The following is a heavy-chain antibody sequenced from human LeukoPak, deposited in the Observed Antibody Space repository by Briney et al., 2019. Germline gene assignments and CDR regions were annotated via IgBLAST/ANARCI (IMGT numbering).Heavy chain of an antibody. V-gene: IGHV4-34*01. J-gene: IGHJ5*02. CDR2: INHSGST. D-gene: IGHD5-12*01. CDR3: AGEMATTLGWFDP. Sequence: PSETLSLTCAVYGGPFSGYYWSWIRQPPGKGLEWIGEINHSGSTNYNPSLKSRVTISVDTSKNQFSLKLSSVTAADTAVYYCAGEMATTLGWFDPWGQGTLVTVSS. CDR1: GGPFSGYY.